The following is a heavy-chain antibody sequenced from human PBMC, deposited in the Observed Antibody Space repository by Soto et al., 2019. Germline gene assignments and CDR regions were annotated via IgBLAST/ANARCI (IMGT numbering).Heavy chain of an antibody. V-gene: IGHV2-5*01. CDR2: IYWNDDK. Sequence: QITLKESGPTLVKPTQTLKLTCTFSGFSLSTSGVGVGWIRQPPGKALEWLALIYWNDDKRYSPSLKSRLTITKDTSKNQVVLTMTNMDPVDTATYYCAHRRTYYGSGSFVYDYWGQGTLVTVSS. D-gene: IGHD3-10*01. CDR1: GFSLSTSGVG. J-gene: IGHJ4*02. CDR3: AHRRTYYGSGSFVYDY.